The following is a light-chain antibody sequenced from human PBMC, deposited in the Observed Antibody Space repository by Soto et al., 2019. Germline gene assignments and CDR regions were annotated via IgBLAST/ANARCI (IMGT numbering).Light chain of an antibody. CDR1: QSVSSN. J-gene: IGKJ4*01. Sequence: EIVMTQSPATLSVSPGERATLSCRASQSVSSNLAWFQQKPGQAPRLLIYDVSRRATAIPARFSGSGSGTDFTLTISSLEPEDFAVYYCQQRTTWPTFGGGTKVEIK. CDR2: DVS. CDR3: QQRTTWPT. V-gene: IGKV3-11*01.